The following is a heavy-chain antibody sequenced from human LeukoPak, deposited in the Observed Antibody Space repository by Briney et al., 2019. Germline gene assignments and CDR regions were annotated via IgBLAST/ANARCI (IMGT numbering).Heavy chain of an antibody. CDR3: AREGGIWFGEFPYFDY. J-gene: IGHJ4*02. V-gene: IGHV4-61*01. D-gene: IGHD3-10*01. CDR2: IYHSGST. Sequence: SETLSLTCTVSGGSISSSSYYWGWIRQPPGKGPEWIGYIYHSGSTDYNPLLKSRVTISVDTSEKQLSLKLTSVTAADTAVYYCAREGGIWFGEFPYFDYWGRGILVTVSS. CDR1: GGSISSSSYY.